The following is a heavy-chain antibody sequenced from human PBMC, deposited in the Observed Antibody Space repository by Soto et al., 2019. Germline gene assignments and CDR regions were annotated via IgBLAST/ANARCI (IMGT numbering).Heavy chain of an antibody. V-gene: IGHV4-38-2*02. CDR3: ARDGVVPADLDWCDN. Sequence: SETLSLKCDVSGYSISSGYYWGWIRQPPGKGLEWIGSIYHSGSTYYNPSLKSRDNISVDTSKNQFSLKLSSVTAADTAVYYWARDGVVPADLDWCDNWGQGTQVT. CDR1: GYSISSGYY. D-gene: IGHD2-2*01. J-gene: IGHJ5*02. CDR2: IYHSGST.